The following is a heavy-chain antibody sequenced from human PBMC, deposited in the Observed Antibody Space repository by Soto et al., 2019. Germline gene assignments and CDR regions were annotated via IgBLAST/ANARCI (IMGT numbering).Heavy chain of an antibody. CDR2: ISGYNGDT. D-gene: IGHD2-8*01. CDR3: AKNGQPPYYYYGLDV. J-gene: IGHJ6*02. Sequence: QGQLVQSEAEVKKPGASVKVSCKASGYTFTRYGISWVRQAPGQGLEWMGWISGYNGDTTYAQKFQGRVTMTIDTSTSTAYMKLRSLTSYDAAVVYCAKNGQPPYYYYGLDVWGQGTKVTVSS. CDR1: GYTFTRYG. V-gene: IGHV1-18*01.